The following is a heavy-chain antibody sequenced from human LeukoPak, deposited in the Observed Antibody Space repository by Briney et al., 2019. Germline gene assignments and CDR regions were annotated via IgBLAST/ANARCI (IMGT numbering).Heavy chain of an antibody. CDR3: AKGWSRSCYSPSDW. J-gene: IGHJ4*02. V-gene: IGHV3-23*01. CDR1: GFTFSDYA. D-gene: IGHD3-22*01. CDR2: ICPSDGST. Sequence: PGGSLRLSCAASGFTFSDYAMAWVRQAPGKGLEWVSTICPSDGSTYYTESVKGRFTLTRDDAKSTVYLQMNSLRVEDTAVYYCAKGWSRSCYSPSDWWGQGTLVAVSS.